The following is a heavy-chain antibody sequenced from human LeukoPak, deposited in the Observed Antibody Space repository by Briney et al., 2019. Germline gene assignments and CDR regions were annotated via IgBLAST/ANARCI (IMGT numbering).Heavy chain of an antibody. CDR3: AKCGLHPFVLYLY. Sequence: GGSLRLSCAASGFTFSDYAMSWVRQAPGKGLEWVSTINNSGNRTYFADSVKGRFTVSRDNSKNLLFLQMNSLTAEDTAVYYCAKCGLHPFVLYLYGAQGPLVTISS. V-gene: IGHV3-23*01. D-gene: IGHD2-21*01. CDR2: INNSGNRT. J-gene: IGHJ4*02. CDR1: GFTFSDYA.